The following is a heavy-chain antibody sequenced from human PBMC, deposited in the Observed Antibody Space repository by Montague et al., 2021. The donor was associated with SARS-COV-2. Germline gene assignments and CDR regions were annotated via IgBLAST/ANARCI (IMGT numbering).Heavy chain of an antibody. CDR2: IDWDDDK. Sequence: PALVKPTQTPTLTCTFSGFSLSTSGMCVSWIRQPPGKALEWLARIDWDDDKYYSTSLKTRLTISKDTSKNQVVLTMTNLDPVDTATYCCARELGTVVTLDYWGQGTLVTVSS. D-gene: IGHD4-23*01. J-gene: IGHJ4*02. CDR3: ARELGTVVTLDY. CDR1: GFSLSTSGMC. V-gene: IGHV2-70*11.